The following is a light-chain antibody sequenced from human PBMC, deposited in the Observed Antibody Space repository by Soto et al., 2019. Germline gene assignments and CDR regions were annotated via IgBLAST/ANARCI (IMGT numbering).Light chain of an antibody. CDR1: QDIGND. CDR3: LQYNGYPRT. CDR2: ATS. V-gene: IGKV1-17*01. J-gene: IGKJ1*01. Sequence: DIPMTPSPSSLSASIGDRVTITCRASQDIGNDLGWFQQKPGKAPKRLIFATSGLQSGVPSRFSGSGSGTEFTLTISSLRPEDFATYYCLQYNGYPRTFGQGTKVEIK.